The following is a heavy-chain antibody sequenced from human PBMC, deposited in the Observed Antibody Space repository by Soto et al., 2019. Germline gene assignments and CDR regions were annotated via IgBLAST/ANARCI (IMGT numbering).Heavy chain of an antibody. J-gene: IGHJ3*02. CDR3: ARAKGSGSETSDAFDI. V-gene: IGHV1-69*13. D-gene: IGHD1-26*01. Sequence: SVKVSCKASGGAFSSYAISWVRQAPGQGLEWMGGIIPIFGTANYAQKFQGRVTITADESTSTAYMELSSLRSEDTAVYYCARAKGSGSETSDAFDIWGQGTMVTV. CDR1: GGAFSSYA. CDR2: IIPIFGTA.